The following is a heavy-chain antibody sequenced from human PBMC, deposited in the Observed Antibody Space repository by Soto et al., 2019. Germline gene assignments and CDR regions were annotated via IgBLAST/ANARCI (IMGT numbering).Heavy chain of an antibody. D-gene: IGHD4-17*01. CDR2: ISSSSSYI. CDR1: GFTFSSYS. J-gene: IGHJ4*02. CDR3: ARGANYGDDYFDY. V-gene: IGHV3-21*01. Sequence: EVQLVESGGGLVKPGGSLRLSCAASGFTFSSYSMNWVRQAPGKGLEWVSSISSSSSYIYYADSVKGRFTISRDNAKNSLYLQMNSLRAEDTAVYYCARGANYGDDYFDYWGQGTLVTVSS.